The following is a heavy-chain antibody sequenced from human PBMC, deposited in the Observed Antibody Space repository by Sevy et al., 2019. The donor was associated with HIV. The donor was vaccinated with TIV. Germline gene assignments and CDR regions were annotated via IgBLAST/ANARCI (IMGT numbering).Heavy chain of an antibody. CDR3: ARVRTYSTDDY. CDR1: GFTFSSYW. CDR2: IKQDGSEK. Sequence: GGSLRVSCAASGFTFSSYWMSWVRQAPGKGLEWVANIKQDGSEKYYVDSVKGRFTISRDNAKNSLYLQMNSLRAEDTAVYYCARVRTYSTDDYWGQGTLVTVSS. D-gene: IGHD6-13*01. V-gene: IGHV3-7*01. J-gene: IGHJ4*02.